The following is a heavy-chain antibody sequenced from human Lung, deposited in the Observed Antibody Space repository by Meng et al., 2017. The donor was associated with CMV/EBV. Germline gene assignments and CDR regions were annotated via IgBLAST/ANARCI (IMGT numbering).Heavy chain of an antibody. CDR2: INHSGST. Sequence: SETLSPXCAVYGGSSSGYYWSWIRQPPGKGLEWIGEINHSGSTNYNPSLKSRVTISVDTSKNQFSLKLSSVTAADTAVYYCAGGGYCSSTSCYKLYRNWFDPWGQGTLVTVSS. CDR3: AGGGYCSSTSCYKLYRNWFDP. CDR1: GGSSSGYY. V-gene: IGHV4-34*01. D-gene: IGHD2-2*02. J-gene: IGHJ5*02.